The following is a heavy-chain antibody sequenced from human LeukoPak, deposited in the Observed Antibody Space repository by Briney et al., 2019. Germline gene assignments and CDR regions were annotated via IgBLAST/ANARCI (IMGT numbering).Heavy chain of an antibody. V-gene: IGHV4-59*01. CDR1: GASISSYY. J-gene: IGHJ6*03. Sequence: SETLSLTCTVSGASISSYYWGWIRQPPGKGLEWIGYIYNRGSTKYNPSLKSRVTISVDTSKNQFFLKLSSVTAADTAVYYCARHDSNGYYADYYYMDVWGKGTTVTVSS. D-gene: IGHD3-22*01. CDR3: ARHDSNGYYADYYYMDV. CDR2: IYNRGST.